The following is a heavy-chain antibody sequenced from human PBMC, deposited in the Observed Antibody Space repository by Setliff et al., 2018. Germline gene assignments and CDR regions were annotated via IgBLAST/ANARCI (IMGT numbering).Heavy chain of an antibody. CDR1: GYSFTSYG. CDR3: VRDSRITVLGVDNYHYMDV. J-gene: IGHJ6*03. D-gene: IGHD3-3*01. Sequence: GASVKVSCKTSGYSFTSYGISWVRQAPGQGLEWMGHITTYNDNTKYAQKFQGSITVTTDLSTSTAYLDLRSLRSDDTAVYYCVRDSRITVLGVDNYHYMDVWGRGTTVTVSS. V-gene: IGHV1-18*01. CDR2: ITTYNDNT.